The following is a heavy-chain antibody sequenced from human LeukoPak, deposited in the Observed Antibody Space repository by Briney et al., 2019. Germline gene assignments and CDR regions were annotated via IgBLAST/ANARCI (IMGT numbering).Heavy chain of an antibody. Sequence: PGGSLRLSCAASGFTFSSYWMSWVRQAPGKGLEWVANIKQDGSEKYYADSVKGRFTISRDNAKNSLYLQMNSLRAEDTAVYYCARKTYYYDSSGYYLGNAFDIWGQGTMVTVSS. CDR1: GFTFSSYW. J-gene: IGHJ3*02. CDR3: ARKTYYYDSSGYYLGNAFDI. CDR2: IKQDGSEK. D-gene: IGHD3-22*01. V-gene: IGHV3-7*01.